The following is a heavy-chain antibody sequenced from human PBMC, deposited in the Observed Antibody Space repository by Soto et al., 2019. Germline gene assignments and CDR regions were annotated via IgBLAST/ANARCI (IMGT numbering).Heavy chain of an antibody. D-gene: IGHD6-6*01. V-gene: IGHV1-69*12. CDR1: GGTFSSYA. Sequence: QVQLVQSGAEVKKPGSSVKVSCKASGGTFSSYAISWVRQAPGQGLEWMGGIIPIFGTANYAQKFQGRVTITADESTSTAYMELSSLRSEDTAVYYCARGPFLLAARHYNWFDPWGQGTLVTVSS. CDR2: IIPIFGTA. J-gene: IGHJ5*02. CDR3: ARGPFLLAARHYNWFDP.